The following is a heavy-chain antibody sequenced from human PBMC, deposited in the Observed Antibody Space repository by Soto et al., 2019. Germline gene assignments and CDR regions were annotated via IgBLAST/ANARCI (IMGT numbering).Heavy chain of an antibody. D-gene: IGHD4-17*01. CDR2: INSDGSST. V-gene: IGHV3-74*01. J-gene: IGHJ1*01. CDR1: GFTFSSYW. Sequence: EVQLVESGGGLVQPGGSLRLSCAASGFTFSSYWMHGVRQAPGKGLVWVSRINSDGSSTSYADSVKGRFTISRDNAKNTLYLQMNSLRAEDTAVYYCARGRDDYGALGDFQHWGQGTLVTVSS. CDR3: ARGRDDYGALGDFQH.